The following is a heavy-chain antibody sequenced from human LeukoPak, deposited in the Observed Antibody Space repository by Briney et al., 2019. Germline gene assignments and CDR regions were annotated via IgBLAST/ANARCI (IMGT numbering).Heavy chain of an antibody. V-gene: IGHV4-39*07. CDR3: ARLKLKRFGVVAGVDY. J-gene: IGHJ4*02. D-gene: IGHD3-3*01. Sequence: PSETLSPTCTVSGGSISSSSYYWGWIRQPPGKGLGWIGSIYYSGSTYYNPSLKSRVTISVDTSKNQFSLKLSSVTAADTAVYYCARLKLKRFGVVAGVDYWGQGTLVTVSS. CDR2: IYYSGST. CDR1: GGSISSSSYY.